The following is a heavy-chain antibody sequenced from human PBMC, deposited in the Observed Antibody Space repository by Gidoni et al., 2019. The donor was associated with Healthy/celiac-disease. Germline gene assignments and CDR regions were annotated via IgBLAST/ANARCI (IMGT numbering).Heavy chain of an antibody. Sequence: QVQLVQSGAEVKKPGSSVKVSCKASGGTFSSYALSWVRQAPGQGLEWMGRIIPILGIANYAQKFQGRVTITADKSTSTAYMELSSLRSEDTAVYYCASAAGPGESGYYRPPGPHYYYYYMDVWGKGTTVTVSS. CDR1: GGTFSSYA. D-gene: IGHD3-22*01. CDR2: IIPILGIA. J-gene: IGHJ6*03. V-gene: IGHV1-69*04. CDR3: ASAAGPGESGYYRPPGPHYYYYYMDV.